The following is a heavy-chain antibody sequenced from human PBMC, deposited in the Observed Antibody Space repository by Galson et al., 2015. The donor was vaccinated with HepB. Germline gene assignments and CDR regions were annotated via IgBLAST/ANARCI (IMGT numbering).Heavy chain of an antibody. CDR1: GFTFDDYA. J-gene: IGHJ5*02. D-gene: IGHD6-19*01. Sequence: SLRLSCAASGFTFDDYAMHWVRQAPGKGLEWVSLINEDGGSTYYADSVRGRFTISRDNSKNFLYLQMNSLRVEDTALYYCAKTKFGSGWYNWFDPWGQGTLVTVSS. V-gene: IGHV3-43D*03. CDR2: INEDGGST. CDR3: AKTKFGSGWYNWFDP.